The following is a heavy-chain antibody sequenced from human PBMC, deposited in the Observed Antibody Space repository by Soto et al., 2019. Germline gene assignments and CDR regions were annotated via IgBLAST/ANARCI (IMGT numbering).Heavy chain of an antibody. CDR3: ARDEIYSSSFGTYYYYGMDV. D-gene: IGHD6-6*01. V-gene: IGHV3-33*01. Sequence: QVQLVESGGGVVQPGRSLRLSCAASGFTFSSYGMHWVRQAPGKGLEWVAVIWYDGSNKYYADSVKGRFTISRDNSKNTLYLQMKSLRAEDTAVYYCARDEIYSSSFGTYYYYGMDVWGQGTTVTVSS. CDR1: GFTFSSYG. CDR2: IWYDGSNK. J-gene: IGHJ6*02.